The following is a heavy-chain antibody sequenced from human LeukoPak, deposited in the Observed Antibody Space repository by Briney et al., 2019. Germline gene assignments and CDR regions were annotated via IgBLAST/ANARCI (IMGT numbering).Heavy chain of an antibody. CDR2: IKTDGSRT. J-gene: IGHJ6*04. CDR1: GFTFSNYW. CDR3: AELGITMIGGV. Sequence: GGSLRLSCVASGFTFSNYWMHWVRHAPGKGLVWVSRIKTDGSRTNYADSVKGRFTISRDNAKNSLYLQMNSLRAEDTAVYYCAELGITMIGGVWGKGTTVTISS. V-gene: IGHV3-74*01. D-gene: IGHD3-10*02.